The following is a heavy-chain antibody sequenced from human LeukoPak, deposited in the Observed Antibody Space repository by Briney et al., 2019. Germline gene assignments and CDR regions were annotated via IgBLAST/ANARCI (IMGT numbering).Heavy chain of an antibody. Sequence: PSQTLSLTCTVSGGSISSGGYYWSWIRQPPGKGLEWIGYIYYSGSTNYNPSLKSRVTISVDTSKNQFSLKLSSVTAADTAVYYCAKRPHSSGFDYWGQGTLVTVSS. CDR1: GGSISSGGYY. D-gene: IGHD3-22*01. J-gene: IGHJ4*02. CDR2: IYYSGST. V-gene: IGHV4-61*08. CDR3: AKRPHSSGFDY.